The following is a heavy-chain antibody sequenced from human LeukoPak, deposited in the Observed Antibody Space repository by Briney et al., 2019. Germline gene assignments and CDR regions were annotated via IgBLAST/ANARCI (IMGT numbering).Heavy chain of an antibody. CDR3: ARGRPKKDFDY. CDR1: GGSFSGYY. CDR2: INHSGST. V-gene: IGHV4-34*01. J-gene: IGHJ4*02. Sequence: TSETLSLTCAVYGGSFSGYYWSWIRQPPGKGLEWIGEINHSGSTNYNPSLKSRVTISVDTSKNQFSLKLSSVTAADTAVYYCARGRPKKDFDYWGQGTLVTVSS.